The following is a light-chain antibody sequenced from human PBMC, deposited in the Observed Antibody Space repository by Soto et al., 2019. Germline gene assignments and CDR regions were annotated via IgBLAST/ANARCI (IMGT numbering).Light chain of an antibody. CDR1: QSVRSN. J-gene: IGKJ2*01. CDR2: EAF. CDR3: QQFNGWPPYT. V-gene: IGKV3-15*01. Sequence: EIVMTQSPVTLSVSPGERATLSCRASQSVRSNLAWYQQKPGQPPRLLIYEAFTRATGIPARFSGGASGTEFPLTISSLQSEDSAVYYCQQFNGWPPYTFGQGTKLEIK.